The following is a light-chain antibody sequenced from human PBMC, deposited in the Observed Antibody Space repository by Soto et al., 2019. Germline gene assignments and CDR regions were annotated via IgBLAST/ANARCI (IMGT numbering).Light chain of an antibody. CDR3: SSYAGSSNV. Sequence: QSVLTQPPSASGSPGQSVAISCTGTSSDVGGYSCVSWYQQHPGKAPKLMIYEVNKRPSGVPDRFSGSKSGNTASLTVSGLQAEDEADYYCSSYAGSSNVFGTGTKVTVL. J-gene: IGLJ1*01. CDR1: SSDVGGYSC. V-gene: IGLV2-8*01. CDR2: EVN.